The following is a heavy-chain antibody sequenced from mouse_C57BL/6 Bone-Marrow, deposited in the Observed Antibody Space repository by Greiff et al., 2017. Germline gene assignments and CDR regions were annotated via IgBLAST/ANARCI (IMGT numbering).Heavy chain of an antibody. V-gene: IGHV1-54*01. J-gene: IGHJ1*03. Sequence: VQLVESGAELVRPGTSVKVSCKASGYAFTNYLIAWVKQRPGQGLEWIGVINPGSGGTNYNEKFKGKATLTADKSSSTAYMQLSSLTSEDSAVYFCAREEYSGRSYWYFDVWGTGTTVTVSS. D-gene: IGHD1-1*01. CDR1: GYAFTNYL. CDR3: AREEYSGRSYWYFDV. CDR2: INPGSGGT.